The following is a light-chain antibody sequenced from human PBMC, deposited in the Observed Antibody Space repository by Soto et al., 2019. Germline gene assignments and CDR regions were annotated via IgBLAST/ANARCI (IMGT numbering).Light chain of an antibody. J-gene: IGKJ4*01. CDR1: QSVSSSY. Sequence: EIVLTQSPGTLSLSPGERATLSCRASQSVSSSYLAWYQQKPGQAPRLLIYGASSRATGIPDRFSGSGSGTDFTLTISRLEPEDFAVYYCQQYGSSPTSVTFGGGTKVEI. CDR2: GAS. CDR3: QQYGSSPTSVT. V-gene: IGKV3-20*01.